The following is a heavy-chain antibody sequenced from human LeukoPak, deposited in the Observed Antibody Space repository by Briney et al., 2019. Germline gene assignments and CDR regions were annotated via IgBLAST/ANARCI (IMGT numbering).Heavy chain of an antibody. D-gene: IGHD6-13*01. V-gene: IGHV4-59*01. CDR1: GGSLSGYY. J-gene: IGHJ2*01. Sequence: PSETLSLTCTVSGGSLSGYYWSWIRQPPGKGLEWIGYIYYSGSTNYNPSLKSRVTISVDTSKNQFSLKLSSVTAADTAVYYCARGIAARYWYFDLWGRGTLVTVSS. CDR3: ARGIAARYWYFDL. CDR2: IYYSGST.